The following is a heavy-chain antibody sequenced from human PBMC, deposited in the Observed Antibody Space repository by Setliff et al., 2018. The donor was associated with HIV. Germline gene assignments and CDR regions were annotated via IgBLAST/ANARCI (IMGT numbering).Heavy chain of an antibody. Sequence: SETLSLTCAVSGGSISSSNWWSWVRQPPGKGLEWIGEIYHSGSANYNPSLKSRVIISIDKSKNKFSLKVSSVTAADTAVYYCARILVAAAGTGFDPWGQRILVTVSS. CDR2: IYHSGSA. CDR1: GGSISSSNW. V-gene: IGHV4-4*02. D-gene: IGHD6-13*01. J-gene: IGHJ5*02. CDR3: ARILVAAAGTGFDP.